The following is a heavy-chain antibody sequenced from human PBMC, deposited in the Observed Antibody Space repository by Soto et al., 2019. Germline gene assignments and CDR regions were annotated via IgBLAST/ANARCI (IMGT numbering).Heavy chain of an antibody. V-gene: IGHV1-18*01. CDR3: ARVRCSSTRCYLSYYYYYGMDV. CDR2: ISAYNGNA. J-gene: IGHJ6*02. D-gene: IGHD2-2*01. Sequence: ASVKVSCKASGYTFINYGISWVRQAPGQGLEWMGWISAYNGNAKYAQKLQGRVTMTTDTSTSTAYMELSSMRSDDTAVYYCARVRCSSTRCYLSYYYYYGMDVWGRGTTFSVSS. CDR1: GYTFINYG.